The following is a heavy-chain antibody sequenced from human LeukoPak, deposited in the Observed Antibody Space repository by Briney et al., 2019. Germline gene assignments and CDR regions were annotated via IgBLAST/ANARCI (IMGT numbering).Heavy chain of an antibody. Sequence: GGSLRLSCAASGFTFSSYGMHWVRQAPGKGLEWVAFIRYDGSNKYYADSVKGRFTIPRDNSKNTLYLQMNSLRAEDTAVYYCAKDLSIAARRGWYFDLWGRGTLVTVSS. D-gene: IGHD6-6*01. J-gene: IGHJ2*01. CDR1: GFTFSSYG. CDR2: IRYDGSNK. CDR3: AKDLSIAARRGWYFDL. V-gene: IGHV3-30*02.